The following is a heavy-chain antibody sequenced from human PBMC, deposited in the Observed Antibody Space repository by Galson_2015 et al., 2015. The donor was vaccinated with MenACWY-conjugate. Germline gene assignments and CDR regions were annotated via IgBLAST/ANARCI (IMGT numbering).Heavy chain of an antibody. V-gene: IGHV5-51*01. J-gene: IGHJ4*02. D-gene: IGHD5-24*01. CDR1: GYSFTSYW. CDR2: IYPGDSDT. CDR3: ARHEGRDGYNVKFDY. Sequence: QSGAEVKKPGESLTISCKGSGYSFTSYWIGWVRQMPGKGLGWMRIIYPGDSDTRYSPSFQGQVTISADKSISTAYLQWSSLKASDTAMYYCARHEGRDGYNVKFDYRGQGTLVTVSS.